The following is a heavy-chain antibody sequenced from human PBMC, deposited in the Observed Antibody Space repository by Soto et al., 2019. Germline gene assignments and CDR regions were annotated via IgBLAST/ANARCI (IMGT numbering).Heavy chain of an antibody. D-gene: IGHD6-19*01. CDR1: GFTFSSYN. CDR2: ISSSRTTI. V-gene: IGHV3-48*02. CDR3: AIVGTSGWYGDFDS. Sequence: GGSLRLSCAASGFTFSSYNMNWVRLAPGKGLEWVSYISSSRTTIYYADSVKGRFTISRDNANNSLYLQMNSLRDEDTAVYYCAIVGTSGWYGDFDSWGQGTLVTVSS. J-gene: IGHJ4*02.